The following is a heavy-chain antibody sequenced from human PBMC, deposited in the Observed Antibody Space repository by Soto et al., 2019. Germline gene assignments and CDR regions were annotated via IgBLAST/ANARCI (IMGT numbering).Heavy chain of an antibody. CDR1: GFTFSNYA. CDR2: ISGSGGST. CDR3: AQRTPEYGMDV. J-gene: IGHJ6*02. Sequence: PGGSLRLSCAASGFTFSNYAMSWVRQAPGKGLEWVSGISGSGGSTYYADSVKSRLTITKDTTKNQVVLTMTNMGPVDTATYYCAQRTPEYGMDVWGQGTMVTVSS. V-gene: IGHV3-23*01.